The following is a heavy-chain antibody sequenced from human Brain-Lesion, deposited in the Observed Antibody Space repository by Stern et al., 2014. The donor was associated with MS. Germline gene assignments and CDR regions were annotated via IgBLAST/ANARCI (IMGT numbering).Heavy chain of an antibody. D-gene: IGHD3-3*01. CDR1: GYIFTGYY. V-gene: IGHV1-2*02. CDR2: IKPNTGGT. CDR3: ARDQRGITIFGVVTDYYSLGMDV. Sequence: VQLVESGAEVKKPGASVKVSCKTSGYIFTGYYIHWVRQAPGQGLEWMAWIKPNTGGTKYAQKFQGSVTMSRDPSISTAYACLGSLTSDDTAVYYCARDQRGITIFGVVTDYYSLGMDVWGQGTTFPASS. J-gene: IGHJ6*02.